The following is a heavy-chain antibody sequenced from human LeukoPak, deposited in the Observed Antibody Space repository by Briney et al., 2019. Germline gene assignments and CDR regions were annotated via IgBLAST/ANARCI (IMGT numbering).Heavy chain of an antibody. CDR2: VSGSGHTT. Sequence: PGGSLRPSCAASGFTFSSYALSWVRQAPGKGMEWVSTVSGSGHTTYYADSVKGRFTISRDNSKSTVYLQMSSLRVEDTAVYTCAKDWSPRWLVLRDDSEYFHHWGQGTLVTVSS. CDR3: AKDWSPRWLVLRDDSEYFHH. V-gene: IGHV3-23*01. D-gene: IGHD6-19*01. CDR1: GFTFSSYA. J-gene: IGHJ1*01.